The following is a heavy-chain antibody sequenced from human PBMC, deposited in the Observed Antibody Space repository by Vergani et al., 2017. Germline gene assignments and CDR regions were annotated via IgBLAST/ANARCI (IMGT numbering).Heavy chain of an antibody. Sequence: QLQLQESGPGLVKPSGTLSLTCTVSGGSISSSSYYWGWTGQPPGKGLVWIGNIYYSGNTYYNPSLKSRVTISVYTSKNQFSLKLSSVTAADTAVYFCARASLKALVGYYYYMDVWGKGKTVVVSS. CDR1: GGSISSSSYY. V-gene: IGHV4-39*01. CDR2: IYYSGNT. D-gene: IGHD3-16*02. CDR3: ARASLKALVGYYYYMDV. J-gene: IGHJ6*03.